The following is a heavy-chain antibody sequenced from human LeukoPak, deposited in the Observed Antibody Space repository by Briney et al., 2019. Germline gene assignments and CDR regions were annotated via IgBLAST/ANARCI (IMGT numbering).Heavy chain of an antibody. D-gene: IGHD4-23*01. Sequence: GGSLRLSCAASGFTFSSYWMHWVRQAPGKGLEWVAVISYDGSNKYYADSVKGRFTISRDNSKNTLYLQMNSLRVEDTAVYYCARGGLTTVVTPSYWGQGTLVTVSS. CDR3: ARGGLTTVVTPSY. J-gene: IGHJ4*02. CDR1: GFTFSSYW. CDR2: ISYDGSNK. V-gene: IGHV3-30*03.